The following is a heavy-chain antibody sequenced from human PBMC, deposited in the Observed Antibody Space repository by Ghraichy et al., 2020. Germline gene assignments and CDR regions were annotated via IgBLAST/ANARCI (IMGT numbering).Heavy chain of an antibody. CDR2: IYHRGKT. CDR3: ATKGIAVPGAD. D-gene: IGHD6-19*01. J-gene: IGHJ4*02. Sequence: GVLRLSCAVSGGSISSNWWSWVRQPPGKGLEWIGEIYHRGKTTYNPSLMGRITISVDKSTNQFSLELNSVTAADTAVYYCATKGIAVPGADWGQGTLVIVSS. V-gene: IGHV4-4*02. CDR1: GGSISSNW.